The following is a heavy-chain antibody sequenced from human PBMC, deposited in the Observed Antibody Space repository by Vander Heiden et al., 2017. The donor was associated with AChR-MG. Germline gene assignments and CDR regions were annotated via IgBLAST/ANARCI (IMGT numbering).Heavy chain of an antibody. CDR2: ISSSTSNI. D-gene: IGHD3-16*01. V-gene: IGHV3-48*01. CDR1: GFTFNSYG. Sequence: EVQLVESGGDLVQPGGSLRLPCAASGFTFNSYGMNWVRQAPGKGLEWVSFISSSTSNIYYADSVKGRFTISRDNAKNSLYLQMNSLRAEDTAVYYCAREKGAIALWGQGTLVTVSS. CDR3: AREKGAIAL. J-gene: IGHJ4*02.